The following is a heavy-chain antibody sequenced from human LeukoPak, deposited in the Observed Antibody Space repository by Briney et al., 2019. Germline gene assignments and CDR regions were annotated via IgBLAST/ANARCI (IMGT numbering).Heavy chain of an antibody. J-gene: IGHJ6*03. CDR3: ARVRYYDSSGPTYYYYYMDV. CDR2: ISYDGSNK. CDR1: GFTFSSYA. D-gene: IGHD3-22*01. Sequence: PGGSLRLSCAASGFTFSSYAMHWVRQAPGKGLEWVAVISYDGSNKYYADSVKGRFTISRDNSKNTLYLQMNSLRAEDTAVYYCARVRYYDSSGPTYYYYYMDVWGKGTTVTVSS. V-gene: IGHV3-30*04.